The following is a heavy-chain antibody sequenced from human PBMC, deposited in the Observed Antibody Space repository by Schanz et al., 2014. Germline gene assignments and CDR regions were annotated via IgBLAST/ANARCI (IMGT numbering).Heavy chain of an antibody. CDR1: GYTFTRSG. CDR2: IGGSDGNT. CDR3: VRELSGGTFDY. J-gene: IGHJ4*02. D-gene: IGHD1-1*01. V-gene: IGHV1-18*01. Sequence: QVQLVQSGGEVKTPGASVKVSCKASGYTFTRSGISWVRQAPGQGLEWMGWIGGSDGNTNFAQKFQGRVTMTTDTSTSTVYMELNSLRSDDTAVYYCVRELSGGTFDYWGQGALVTVSS.